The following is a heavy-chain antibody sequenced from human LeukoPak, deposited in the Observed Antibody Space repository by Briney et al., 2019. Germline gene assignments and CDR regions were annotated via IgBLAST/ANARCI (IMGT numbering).Heavy chain of an antibody. V-gene: IGHV3-64*01. Sequence: PGGSLRLSCAASGFTFSSYAMHWVRQAPGKGMEYDSAISSNGGSTYYANSVKGRFTISRDNSKNTLYLQMGSLRAEDMAVYYCARRGVTTSTPFDYWGQGTLVTVSS. D-gene: IGHD4-17*01. CDR1: GFTFSSYA. J-gene: IGHJ4*02. CDR2: ISSNGGST. CDR3: ARRGVTTSTPFDY.